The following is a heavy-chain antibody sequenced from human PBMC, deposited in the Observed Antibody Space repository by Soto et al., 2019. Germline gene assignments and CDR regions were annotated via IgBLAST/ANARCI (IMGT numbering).Heavy chain of an antibody. D-gene: IGHD6-19*01. V-gene: IGHV4-59*01. CDR1: GGSISSYY. Sequence: SETLSLTCTVSGGSISSYYWSWIRQPPGKGLEWIGYIYYSGSTNYNPSLKSRVTISVDTSKNQFSLKLSSVTAADTAVYYCARVYSRPGIAVNGWFDPWGQGTLVTVSS. CDR3: ARVYSRPGIAVNGWFDP. J-gene: IGHJ5*02. CDR2: IYYSGST.